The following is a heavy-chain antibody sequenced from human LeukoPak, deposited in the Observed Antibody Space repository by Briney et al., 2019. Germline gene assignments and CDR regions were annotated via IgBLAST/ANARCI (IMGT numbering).Heavy chain of an antibody. D-gene: IGHD6-13*01. Sequence: GASVKVSCKASGYTFTGYYMHWVRQAPGQGLEWMGWINPNSGGTNYAQKFQGWVTMTRDTSISTAYMELSRLRSDDTAVYYCARGRYSSSWYDYWYFDLWGRGTPVTVSS. CDR2: INPNSGGT. CDR3: ARGRYSSSWYDYWYFDL. V-gene: IGHV1-2*04. J-gene: IGHJ2*01. CDR1: GYTFTGYY.